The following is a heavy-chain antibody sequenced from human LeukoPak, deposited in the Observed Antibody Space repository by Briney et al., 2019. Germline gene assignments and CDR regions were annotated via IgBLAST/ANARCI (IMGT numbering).Heavy chain of an antibody. Sequence: SETLSLTCTVSGDSINNYYWNWLRQPPGKGLEWIGYIYYSGSTNYNSSLKSRVTISVDTSKNQFSLKLSSVTAADTAVYYCARRAANGWYYFDFWGQGTLVTVSS. CDR2: IYYSGST. J-gene: IGHJ4*02. V-gene: IGHV4-59*01. CDR1: GDSINNYY. D-gene: IGHD6-19*01. CDR3: ARRAANGWYYFDF.